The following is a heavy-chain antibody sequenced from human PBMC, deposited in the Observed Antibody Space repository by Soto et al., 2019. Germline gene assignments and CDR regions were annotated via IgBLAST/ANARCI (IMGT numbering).Heavy chain of an antibody. D-gene: IGHD5-18*01. Sequence: QVQLVQSGAEVKKPGASVKVSCKASGYTFTSYAMHWVRQAPGQRLEWMGWINAGNGNTKYSQKFQGRVTITRDTSASTAYMELSSMRSEDTAVYYCARDEGYSYGYNWGQGTLVTVSS. CDR3: ARDEGYSYGYN. CDR2: INAGNGNT. CDR1: GYTFTSYA. V-gene: IGHV1-3*01. J-gene: IGHJ4*02.